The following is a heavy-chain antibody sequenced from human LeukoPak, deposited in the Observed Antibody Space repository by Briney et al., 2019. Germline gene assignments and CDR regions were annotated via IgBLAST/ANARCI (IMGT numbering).Heavy chain of an antibody. CDR1: GFTFSYYG. CDR3: AKGPSPADY. Sequence: GGSLRLSCAGSGFTFSYYGMHWVRQAPGKGLEWVAFIRYEKNEKYYADSVKGRFTISRDNSENTLYLQMNSLRAEDTAVYYCAKGPSPADYWGQGTLVTVSS. V-gene: IGHV3-30*02. J-gene: IGHJ4*02. CDR2: IRYEKNEK.